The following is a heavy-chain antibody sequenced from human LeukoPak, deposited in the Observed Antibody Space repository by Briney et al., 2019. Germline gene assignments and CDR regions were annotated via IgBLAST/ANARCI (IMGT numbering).Heavy chain of an antibody. CDR3: ATLTTGGY. CDR1: GFTFSSYS. J-gene: IGHJ4*02. V-gene: IGHV3-48*01. Sequence: PGGSLRLSCAASGFTFSSYSMNWVRQAPGKGLEWVSYFSSSSSTIYYADSVKGRFTISRDNAKNSLYLQMNSLRAEDTAVYYCATLTTGGYWGQGTLVTVSS. CDR2: FSSSSSTI. D-gene: IGHD3-9*01.